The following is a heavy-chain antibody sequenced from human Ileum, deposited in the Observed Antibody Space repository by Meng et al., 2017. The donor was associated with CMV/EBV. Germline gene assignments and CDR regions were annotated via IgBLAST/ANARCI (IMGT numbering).Heavy chain of an antibody. Sequence: GGSLRLSCKGSGYSFTNYWIGWVRQMPGKGLEWVGIIYPGDSNTRYSPSFQGQVTISADRSISTAYLQWSSLKASDTAMYYCARHGGYDSSGLYDYWGQGTLVTVSS. D-gene: IGHD3-22*01. CDR2: IYPGDSNT. J-gene: IGHJ4*02. V-gene: IGHV5-51*01. CDR1: GYSFTNYW. CDR3: ARHGGYDSSGLYDY.